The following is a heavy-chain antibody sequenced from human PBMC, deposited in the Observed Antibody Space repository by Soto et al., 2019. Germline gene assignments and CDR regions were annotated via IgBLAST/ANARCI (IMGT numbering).Heavy chain of an antibody. Sequence: EVQLVESGGDVVQPGGSLRLSCAASGFTFSGFSMHWVRQAPGKGLEWVSYISSEGLSIHYADSVKGRFTISRDNVKNSLYLQMDRLRDADTAVYYCARETYFDFWSGYSPAYYFDSWGQGSLVTVSS. V-gene: IGHV3-48*02. J-gene: IGHJ4*02. CDR3: ARETYFDFWSGYSPAYYFDS. CDR1: GFTFSGFS. D-gene: IGHD3-3*01. CDR2: ISSEGLSI.